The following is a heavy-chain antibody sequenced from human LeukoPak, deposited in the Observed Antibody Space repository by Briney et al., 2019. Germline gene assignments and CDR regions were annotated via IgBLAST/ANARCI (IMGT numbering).Heavy chain of an antibody. CDR3: ATRGGSQAYFDY. J-gene: IGHJ4*02. CDR1: GGSISSYY. V-gene: IGHV4-59*08. CDR2: IYYSGST. D-gene: IGHD2-15*01. Sequence: SETLSLTCTVSGGSISSYYWSWIRQPPGKGLEWIGYIYYSGSTNYKPSLKSRVTISVDTSKNQFSLKLSSVTAADTAVYYCATRGGSQAYFDYWGQGTLVTVSS.